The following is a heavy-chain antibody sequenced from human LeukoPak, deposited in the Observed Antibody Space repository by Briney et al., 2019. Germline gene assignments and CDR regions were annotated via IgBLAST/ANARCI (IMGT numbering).Heavy chain of an antibody. CDR1: GGPISSYQ. D-gene: IGHD4-17*01. CDR3: ARRTTVTPNWFDP. V-gene: IGHV4-59*08. CDR2: VYYTGST. J-gene: IGHJ5*02. Sequence: PSETLSLTCTVSGGPISSYQWSWIRQPPGKGLEWIGYVYYTGSTNYNPSLKSRVTISLDTSKNQFSLKLSSVTAADTAVYYCARRTTVTPNWFDPWGQGTLVTVYS.